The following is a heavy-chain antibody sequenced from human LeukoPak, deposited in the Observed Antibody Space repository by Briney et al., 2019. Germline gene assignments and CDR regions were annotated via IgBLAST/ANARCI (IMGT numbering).Heavy chain of an antibody. CDR2: ISGSGGST. CDR3: AKEWGVDYGLRY. CDR1: GFTFSSYS. V-gene: IGHV3-23*01. D-gene: IGHD4-17*01. J-gene: IGHJ4*02. Sequence: GGSMRPSCAASGFTFSSYSMNWVSQAPGKGLEWVSVISGSGGSTYYADSVKGRFTISRDNSNNTLYLQMNSLRADDTAVYYCAKEWGVDYGLRYWGQGTLVTVSS.